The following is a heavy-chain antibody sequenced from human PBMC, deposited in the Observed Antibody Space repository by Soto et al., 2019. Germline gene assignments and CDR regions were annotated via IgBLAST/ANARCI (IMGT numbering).Heavy chain of an antibody. V-gene: IGHV3-53*02. J-gene: IGHJ3*02. CDR2: IYSGGST. D-gene: IGHD3-10*01. Sequence: EVQLVETGGGLIQPGGSLRLSCAASGFTVSSNYMSWVRQAPGKGLEWVSVIYSGGSTYYADPVKGRFTISRDNSKNTLYLQMNSLRAEDTAVYYCARDFRDLFTHDAFDIWGQGTMVTVSS. CDR3: ARDFRDLFTHDAFDI. CDR1: GFTVSSNY.